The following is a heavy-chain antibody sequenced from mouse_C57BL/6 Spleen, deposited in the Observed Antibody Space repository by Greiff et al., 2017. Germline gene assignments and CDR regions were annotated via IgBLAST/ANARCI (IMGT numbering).Heavy chain of an antibody. J-gene: IGHJ2*01. V-gene: IGHV10-1*01. D-gene: IGHD4-1*01. Sequence: EVQGVESGGGLVQPKGSLKLSCAASGFSFNTYAMNWVRQAPGKGLEWVARIRSKSNNYATYYADSVKDRFTISRDDSESMLYLQMNNLKTEDTAMYYCVRGDDWDLFDYWGQGTTLTVSS. CDR2: IRSKSNNYAT. CDR1: GFSFNTYA. CDR3: VRGDDWDLFDY.